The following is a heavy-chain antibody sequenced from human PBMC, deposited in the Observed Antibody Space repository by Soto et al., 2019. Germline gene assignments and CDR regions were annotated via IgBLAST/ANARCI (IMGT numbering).Heavy chain of an antibody. Sequence: AETLSLTCTVSGGSINSYYWSWIRQPPGKGLEWVGYMSYSGSTSYNPSLKSRLTISLDTSNNQVSLRLTSVTAADTAVYYCARHVGWPFDIWGQGTMVTVSS. CDR3: ARHVGWPFDI. J-gene: IGHJ3*02. CDR2: MSYSGST. CDR1: GGSINSYY. V-gene: IGHV4-59*08. D-gene: IGHD1-26*01.